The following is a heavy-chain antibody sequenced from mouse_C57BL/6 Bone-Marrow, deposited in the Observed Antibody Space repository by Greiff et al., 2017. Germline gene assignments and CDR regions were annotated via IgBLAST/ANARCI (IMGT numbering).Heavy chain of an antibody. CDR2: IYPGSGST. J-gene: IGHJ3*01. Sequence: QVQLQQPGAELVKPGASVKMSCKASGYTFTSYWITWVKQRPGQGLEWIGDIYPGSGSTNYNEKFKSKATLTVDTSSSTAYMQLSSRTSEGSAVYYCVYDYGACWGQGTLVTVSA. CDR1: GYTFTSYW. D-gene: IGHD2-4*01. CDR3: VYDYGAC. V-gene: IGHV1-55*01.